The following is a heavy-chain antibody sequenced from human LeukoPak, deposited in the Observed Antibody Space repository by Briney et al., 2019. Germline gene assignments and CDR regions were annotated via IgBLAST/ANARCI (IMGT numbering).Heavy chain of an antibody. CDR3: ARDKAVGPTLLDY. J-gene: IGHJ4*02. CDR1: GFTFSGYW. CDR2: IEQDGSEI. D-gene: IGHD1-26*01. Sequence: GGSLRLSCAASGFTFSGYWMSWVRQAPGKGPEWVANIEQDGSEIYYVDSVKGRFTISRDNAKNSLFLQMNSLRAEDTAVYYCARDKAVGPTLLDYWGQGTLVTVSS. V-gene: IGHV3-7*01.